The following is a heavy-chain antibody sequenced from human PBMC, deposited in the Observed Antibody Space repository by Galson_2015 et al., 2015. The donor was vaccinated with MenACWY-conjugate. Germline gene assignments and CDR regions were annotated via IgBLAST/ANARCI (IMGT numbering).Heavy chain of an antibody. D-gene: IGHD3-10*01. J-gene: IGHJ4*02. CDR3: ARDLDGSSYYYLDY. CDR1: GFTFANFA. V-gene: IGHV1-3*01. Sequence: SVKVSCKASGFTFANFAILWVRQAPGQGPECMGWIKGGNDDTASSPRFQGRVTITRDTSAITVYMELSSLTSEDTAVYYCARDLDGSSYYYLDYWGQGTLVTVSS. CDR2: IKGGNDDT.